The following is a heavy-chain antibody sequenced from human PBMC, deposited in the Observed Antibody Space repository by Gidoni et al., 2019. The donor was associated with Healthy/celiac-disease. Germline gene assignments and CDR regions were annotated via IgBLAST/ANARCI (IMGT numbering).Heavy chain of an antibody. Sequence: HVQLVESGGGVVQPGRSLRLSCAASGFTLSSYARHWVRQAPGKGLEWVAIISYDGSNKYYADSVKGRFTISRDNSKNTLYLQMNSLRAEDTAVYYCARGQGIEVVPAAAMGRVDYWGQGTLVTVSS. D-gene: IGHD2-2*01. J-gene: IGHJ4*02. CDR2: ISYDGSNK. CDR1: GFTLSSYA. CDR3: ARGQGIEVVPAAAMGRVDY. V-gene: IGHV3-30-3*01.